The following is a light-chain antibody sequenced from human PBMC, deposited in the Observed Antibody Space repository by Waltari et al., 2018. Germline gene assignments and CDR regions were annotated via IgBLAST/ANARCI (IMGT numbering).Light chain of an antibody. J-gene: IGKJ2*02. CDR3: QQYSSFSGT. CDR2: RAS. Sequence: DIQMTQSPSPLSASVGDRVTFNCRAGQNIGNSLAWYQQKPGEAPKLLIFRASSLESGVPSRFSGSGSGTEFALTITSLQPDDFATYYCQQYSSFSGTFGQGTKLEIK. V-gene: IGKV1-5*03. CDR1: QNIGNS.